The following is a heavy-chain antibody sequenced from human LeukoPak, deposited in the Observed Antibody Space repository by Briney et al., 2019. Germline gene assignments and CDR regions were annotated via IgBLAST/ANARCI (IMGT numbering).Heavy chain of an antibody. Sequence: GASVKVSRKASGYTFTSYYMHWVRQAPGQGLEWMGIINPSGGSTSYAQKFQGRVTMTRDTSTSTVYMELSSLRSEDTAVYYCARGGRVDTAMVAPPVHWGQGTLVTVSS. CDR3: ARGGRVDTAMVAPPVH. CDR2: INPSGGST. J-gene: IGHJ4*02. D-gene: IGHD5-18*01. V-gene: IGHV1-46*01. CDR1: GYTFTSYY.